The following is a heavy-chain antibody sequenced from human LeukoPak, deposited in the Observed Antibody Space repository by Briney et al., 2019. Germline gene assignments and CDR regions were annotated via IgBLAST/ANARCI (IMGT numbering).Heavy chain of an antibody. CDR3: ARDLGYSGYDWGY. V-gene: IGHV3-48*04. CDR1: GFTFSSYS. D-gene: IGHD5-12*01. J-gene: IGHJ4*02. CDR2: ISSSSSTI. Sequence: GGSLRLSCAASGFTFSSYSMNWVRQAPGKGLEWVSYISSSSSTIYYADSVKGRFTISRDNAKNSLYLQMNSLRAEDTAVYYCARDLGYSGYDWGYWGQGTLVTVSS.